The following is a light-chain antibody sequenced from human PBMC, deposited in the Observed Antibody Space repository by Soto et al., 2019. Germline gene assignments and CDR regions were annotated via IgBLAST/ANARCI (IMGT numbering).Light chain of an antibody. CDR1: SSDVGGYNY. J-gene: IGLJ3*02. V-gene: IGLV2-14*01. CDR2: EVS. CDR3: SSFTSINTWV. Sequence: QSVLTQPASVSGSPGQSITISCTGTSSDVGGYNYVSWYQQHPGKAPKLMIYEVSNRPSGVSNRFFGSQSGNTASLTISGLQTEDEADYYCSSFTSINTWVFGGGTKLTVL.